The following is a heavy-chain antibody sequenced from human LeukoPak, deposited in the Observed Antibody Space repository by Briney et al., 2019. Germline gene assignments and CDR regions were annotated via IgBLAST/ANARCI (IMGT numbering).Heavy chain of an antibody. CDR2: ISGSGGST. CDR3: AKDSAYSSSHERTAEYFQH. CDR1: GFTFSSYA. Sequence: QPGGSLRLSCAASGFTFSSYAMSWVRQAPGKGLEWVSAISGSGGSTYYADSVKGRFTISRDNSKNTLYLQMNSLRAEDTAVYYCAKDSAYSSSHERTAEYFQHWGQGTLVTVSS. D-gene: IGHD6-13*01. V-gene: IGHV3-23*01. J-gene: IGHJ1*01.